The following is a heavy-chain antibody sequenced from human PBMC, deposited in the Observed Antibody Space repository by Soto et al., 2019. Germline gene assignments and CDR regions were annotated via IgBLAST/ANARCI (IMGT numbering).Heavy chain of an antibody. CDR1: GFKFSNYV. CDR2: IWDNGSNK. J-gene: IGHJ3*02. V-gene: IGHV3-33*03. D-gene: IGHD4-4*01. CDR3: AGGATTVYAFDI. Sequence: LRLSCAASGFKFSNYVMHWVRQAPGKGLEWVAVIWDNGSNKYYADSVKGRFTISRDNSKNTVYLQMNSLRAEDTALYYCAGGATTVYAFDIWGQGTMVTVSS.